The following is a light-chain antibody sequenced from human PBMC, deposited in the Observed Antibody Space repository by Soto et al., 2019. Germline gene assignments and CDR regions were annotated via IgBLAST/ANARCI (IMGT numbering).Light chain of an antibody. J-gene: IGLJ2*01. CDR3: AAWDDSLNAVL. CDR1: SSNIGKNS. CDR2: SNS. V-gene: IGLV1-44*01. Sequence: QSVLTLPPSASGTPGQRITISCSGSSSNIGKNSVSWYQQLPGTAPKLLIYSNSQRPSGVPDRFSGSKSGTSASLAISGLQSEDEADYYCAAWDDSLNAVLFGGGTKLTVL.